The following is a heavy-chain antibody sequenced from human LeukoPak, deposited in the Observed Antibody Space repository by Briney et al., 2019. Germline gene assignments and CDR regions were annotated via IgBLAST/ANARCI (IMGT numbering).Heavy chain of an antibody. D-gene: IGHD1-26*01. CDR3: ARGKAGATFDY. CDR1: TFSTYW. V-gene: IGHV4-39*07. J-gene: IGHJ4*02. CDR2: IYYSGST. Sequence: TFSTYWMSWVRQAPGKGLEWIGSIYYSGSTYYNPSLKSRVTISVDTSKNQFSLKLSSVTAADTAVYYCARGKAGATFDYWGQGTLVTVSS.